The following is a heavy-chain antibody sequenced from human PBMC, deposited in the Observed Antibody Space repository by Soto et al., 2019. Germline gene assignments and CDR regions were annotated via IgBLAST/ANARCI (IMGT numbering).Heavy chain of an antibody. J-gene: IGHJ4*02. D-gene: IGHD3-22*01. V-gene: IGHV1-18*01. Sequence: ASVKVSCKASGYTFTSYGISWVRQAPGQGLEWMGWISAYNGNTNYAQKLQGRVTMTTDTSTSTAYKKLRSLRSDDTAVYYCARGTYYYDSSGYSSFDYWGQGTLVTVSS. CDR1: GYTFTSYG. CDR3: ARGTYYYDSSGYSSFDY. CDR2: ISAYNGNT.